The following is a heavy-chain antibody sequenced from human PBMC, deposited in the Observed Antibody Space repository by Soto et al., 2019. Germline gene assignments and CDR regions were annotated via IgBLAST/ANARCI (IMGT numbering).Heavy chain of an antibody. D-gene: IGHD2-21*02. V-gene: IGHV3-30-3*01. J-gene: IGHJ4*02. CDR1: GFTFSNYA. Sequence: QVQLVGSGGGVVQPGGSLRLSCAASGFTFSNYAMHWVRQAPGKGLEWVAVISYDGSNKYYAESVKGRFTISRDNSKNTLYLQMNSLGLDDTAVYSGARGNLVWTATIAHTPDSWCQGTLVTVSS. CDR3: ARGNLVWTATIAHTPDS. CDR2: ISYDGSNK.